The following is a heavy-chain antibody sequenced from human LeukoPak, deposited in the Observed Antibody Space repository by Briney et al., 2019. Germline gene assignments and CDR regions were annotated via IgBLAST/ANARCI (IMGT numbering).Heavy chain of an antibody. CDR3: TRRPIMYYYDSSGYYHNGDAFDI. V-gene: IGHV3-73*01. J-gene: IGHJ3*02. D-gene: IGHD3-22*01. CDR2: IRSKANSYAT. Sequence: GGSLRLSCAASGFTFSSYWMTWVRQASGKGLEWVGRIRSKANSYATAYAASVKGRYTISRDDSKNTAYLQMNSLKTEDTAVYYCTRRPIMYYYDSSGYYHNGDAFDIWGQGTMVTVSS. CDR1: GFTFSSYW.